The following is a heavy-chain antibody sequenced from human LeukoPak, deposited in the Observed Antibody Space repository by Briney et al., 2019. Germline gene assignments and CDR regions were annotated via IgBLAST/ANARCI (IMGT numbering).Heavy chain of an antibody. D-gene: IGHD6-13*01. J-gene: IGHJ4*02. V-gene: IGHV4-38-2*02. CDR2: IYHSGST. Sequence: SETLSLTCTVSGYSISSGYYWGWIRQPPGKGLEWIGSIYHSGSTYYNPSLKSRVTISVDTSKNQFSLKLSSVTAADTAVYYCASQRRGIAAAGTRPYWGQGTLITVSS. CDR3: ASQRRGIAAAGTRPY. CDR1: GYSISSGYY.